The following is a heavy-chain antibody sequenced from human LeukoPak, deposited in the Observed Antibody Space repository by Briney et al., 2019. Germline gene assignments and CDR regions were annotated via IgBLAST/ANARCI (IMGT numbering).Heavy chain of an antibody. CDR3: VVVVEPPDSDGFDV. J-gene: IGHJ3*01. Sequence: GGSLRLSCAASGFTFGNSWVHWVRQAPGKGLVWVSLINADGSTATYADSVKGRLTISRDNARNTLSLQMNSLTIEDTAVYYCVVVVEPPDSDGFDVWGQGTMITVSS. CDR2: INADGSTA. D-gene: IGHD1-14*01. V-gene: IGHV3-74*01. CDR1: GFTFGNSW.